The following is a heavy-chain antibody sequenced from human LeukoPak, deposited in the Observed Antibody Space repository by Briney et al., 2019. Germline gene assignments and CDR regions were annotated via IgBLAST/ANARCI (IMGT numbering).Heavy chain of an antibody. V-gene: IGHV1-69*06. Sequence: SVKVSCKASGYTFTGYYMHWVRQAPGQGLEWMGGIIPIFGTANYAQKFQGRVTITADKSTSTAYMELSSLRSEDTAVYYCARGHGITMVRGVTTLNWFDPWGQGTLVTVSS. CDR1: GYTFTGYY. J-gene: IGHJ5*02. CDR3: ARGHGITMVRGVTTLNWFDP. CDR2: IIPIFGTA. D-gene: IGHD3-10*01.